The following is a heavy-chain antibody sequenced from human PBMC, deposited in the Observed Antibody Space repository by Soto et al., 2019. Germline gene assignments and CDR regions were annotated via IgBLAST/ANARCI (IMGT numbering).Heavy chain of an antibody. V-gene: IGHV1-18*01. Sequence: ASVKVSCKASGYTFTSYGISWVRQAPGQGLEWMGWISAYNGNTNYAQKLQGRVTMTTDTSTSTAYMELRSLRSDDTAVYYCARAWEPSSYWYFDLWGRGTLVTVSS. D-gene: IGHD1-26*01. CDR1: GYTFTSYG. J-gene: IGHJ2*01. CDR2: ISAYNGNT. CDR3: ARAWEPSSYWYFDL.